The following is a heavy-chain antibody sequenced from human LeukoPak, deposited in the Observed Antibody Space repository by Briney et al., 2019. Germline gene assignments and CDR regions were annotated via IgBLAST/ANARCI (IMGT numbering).Heavy chain of an antibody. D-gene: IGHD3-22*01. CDR3: ARGLDYYYDSSGYPARYYYYYMDV. CDR1: GFTFSSYA. Sequence: PGGSLRLSCAASGFTFSSYAMHWVRQAPGKGLEYVSAISSNGGSTYYANSVKGRFTISRDNSKNTLYLQMGSLRAEDMSVYYCARGLDYYYDSSGYPARYYYYYMDVWGKGTTVTVSS. V-gene: IGHV3-64*01. CDR2: ISSNGGST. J-gene: IGHJ6*03.